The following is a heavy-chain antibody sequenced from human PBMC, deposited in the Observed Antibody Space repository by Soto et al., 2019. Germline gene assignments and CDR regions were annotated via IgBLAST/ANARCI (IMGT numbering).Heavy chain of an antibody. Sequence: GGSLRLSSEASGFTFSNAWMSWVRQATGKGLEWVYRIKSKTDGWTTDYAAPVKGRFTISRDDSKNTLYLQMNSLKTEDTAVYHCTTALGFLEWFSGYSGQGTLVTVPS. CDR1: GFTFSNAW. J-gene: IGHJ4*02. D-gene: IGHD3-3*01. CDR3: TTALGFLEWFSGY. CDR2: IKSKTDGWTT. V-gene: IGHV3-15*01.